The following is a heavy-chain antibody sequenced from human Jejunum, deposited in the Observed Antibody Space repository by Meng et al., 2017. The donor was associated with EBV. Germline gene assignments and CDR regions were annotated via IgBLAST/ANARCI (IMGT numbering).Heavy chain of an antibody. D-gene: IGHD3-22*01. CDR2: FYYGGST. V-gene: IGHV4-39*07. CDR3: ARTYYYDSSGFAPFDY. CDR1: GGSISSSSYY. Sequence: QVLLQQWGAGLLKPSETLSLTCAVPGGSISSSSYYWGWIRQPPGKGLEWIGSFYYGGSTYYNPSLKSRVTISEDRSKNQFSLKLSSVTAADTAVYYCARTYYYDSSGFAPFDYWGQGTLVTVSS. J-gene: IGHJ4*02.